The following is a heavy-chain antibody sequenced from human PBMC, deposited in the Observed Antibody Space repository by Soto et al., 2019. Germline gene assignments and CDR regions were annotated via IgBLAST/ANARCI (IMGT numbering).Heavy chain of an antibody. CDR1: GGSISSGGYS. D-gene: IGHD4-17*01. Sequence: QLQLQESGSGLVKPSQTLSLTCAVSGGSISSGGYSWSWIRQPPGKGLEWIGYIYHSGSTYYNPSLQRRVTLSVARSKNQFSLKLSSVTAADTAVYYCARGYGADFFDYWGQGTLVTVSS. CDR2: IYHSGST. V-gene: IGHV4-30-2*01. CDR3: ARGYGADFFDY. J-gene: IGHJ4*02.